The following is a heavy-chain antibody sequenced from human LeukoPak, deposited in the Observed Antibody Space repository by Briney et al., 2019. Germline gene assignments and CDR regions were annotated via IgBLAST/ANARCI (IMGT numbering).Heavy chain of an antibody. CDR2: IYYSGST. V-gene: IGHV4-59*01. CDR1: GGSISRYN. D-gene: IGHD1-1*01. CDR3: ARENGNFYYLDY. Sequence: SETLSLTCTVSGGSISRYNWNWIRQPPRKGLEWIGYIYYSGSTNYNPSLRSRVTISVDTSKNQFSLKLSSVTAADTAVYYCARENGNFYYLDYWGQGTLVTVSS. J-gene: IGHJ4*02.